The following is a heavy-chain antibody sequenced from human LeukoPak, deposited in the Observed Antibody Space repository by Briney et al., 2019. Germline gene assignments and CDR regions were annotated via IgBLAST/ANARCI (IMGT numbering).Heavy chain of an antibody. V-gene: IGHV1-69*13. D-gene: IGHD1-26*01. CDR3: ARAGATTSPYYYYMDV. CDR1: GGTFTSYA. J-gene: IGHJ6*03. CDR2: IIPIFGTA. Sequence: SVKVSCKASGGTFTSYAISWVRQAPGQGLEWMGGIIPIFGTANYAQKFQGRVTITADESTSTAYMELSSLRSEDTAVYYCARAGATTSPYYYYMDVWGKGTTVTVSS.